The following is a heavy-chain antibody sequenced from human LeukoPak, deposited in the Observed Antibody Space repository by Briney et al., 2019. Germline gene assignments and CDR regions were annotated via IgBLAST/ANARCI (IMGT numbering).Heavy chain of an antibody. CDR3: AKELHAGNYDFWSGYY. CDR2: ISGSGGST. CDR1: GFTFSSYA. D-gene: IGHD3-3*01. Sequence: QPGGSLRLSCAASGFTFSSYAMSWVRQAPGKGLEWVSAISGSGGSTYYADSVKGRFTISRDNSKNTLYLQMNSLRAEDTAVYYCAKELHAGNYDFWSGYYWGQGTLVTVSS. V-gene: IGHV3-23*01. J-gene: IGHJ4*02.